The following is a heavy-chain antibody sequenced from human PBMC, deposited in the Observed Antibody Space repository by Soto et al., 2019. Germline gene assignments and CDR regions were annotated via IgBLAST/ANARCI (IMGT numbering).Heavy chain of an antibody. CDR2: IIPIFGTA. D-gene: IGHD4-17*01. Sequence: SVKVSCKASGGTFSSYAISWVRQAPGQGLEWMGGIIPIFGTANYAQKFQGRVTITADESTSTAYMELSSLRSEDTAVYYCARGIDGDYINGDKWFDPSGQGTLVTLSS. V-gene: IGHV1-69*13. CDR3: ARGIDGDYINGDKWFDP. J-gene: IGHJ5*02. CDR1: GGTFSSYA.